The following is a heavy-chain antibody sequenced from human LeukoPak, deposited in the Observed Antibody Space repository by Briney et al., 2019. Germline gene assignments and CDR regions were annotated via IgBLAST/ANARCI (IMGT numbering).Heavy chain of an antibody. J-gene: IGHJ3*02. V-gene: IGHV3-20*04. CDR2: INSSGART. CDR1: GLRFDEYG. CDR3: ARDGVADDAFDI. Sequence: PGGSLRLSCAISGLRFDEYGMSWVRQAPGKGLEWISDINSSGARTGYADSVKGRFTISRDNSKNSLYLQMNSLRAEDTAVYYCARDGVADDAFDIWGQGTMVTVSS. D-gene: IGHD6-19*01.